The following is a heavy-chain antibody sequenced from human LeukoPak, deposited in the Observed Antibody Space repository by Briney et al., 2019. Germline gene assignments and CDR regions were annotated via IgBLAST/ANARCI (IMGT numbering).Heavy chain of an antibody. V-gene: IGHV3-9*01. J-gene: IGHJ4*02. CDR3: AKGLAARPASPLDY. CDR1: GFTFDDYA. D-gene: IGHD6-6*01. CDR2: ISWNSGSI. Sequence: GRSLRLSCAASGFTFDDYAMHWVRRAPGKGLEWVSGISWNSGSIGYADSVKGRFTISRDNAKNSLYLQMNSLRAEDTALYYCAKGLAARPASPLDYWGQGTLVTVSS.